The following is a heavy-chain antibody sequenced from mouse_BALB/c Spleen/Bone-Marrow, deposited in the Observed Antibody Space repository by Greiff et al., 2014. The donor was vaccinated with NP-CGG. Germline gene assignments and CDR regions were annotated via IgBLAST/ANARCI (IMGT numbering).Heavy chain of an antibody. V-gene: IGHV5-9-4*01. CDR1: GFTFSSYA. J-gene: IGHJ3*01. CDR2: ISSGGSYT. Sequence: EVQLVESGGGLVKPGGSPKLSCAASGFTFSSYAMSWVRQSPEKRLEWVAEISSGGSYTYYPDTVTGRFTISRDNAKNTLYLEMSSLRSEDTAMYYCAREGAYWGQGTLVTVSA. CDR3: AREGAY.